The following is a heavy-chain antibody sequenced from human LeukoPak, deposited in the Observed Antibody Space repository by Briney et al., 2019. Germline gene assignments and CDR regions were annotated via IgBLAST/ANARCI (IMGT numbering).Heavy chain of an antibody. V-gene: IGHV4-34*01. CDR2: INHSGST. D-gene: IGHD6-19*01. CDR3: ASPSGYSSGLPGY. J-gene: IGHJ4*02. CDR1: GGSFSGYY. Sequence: SETLSLTCAVYGGSFSGYYWSWIRQPPGKGLEWIGEINHSGSTNYNPSLKSRVTISVDTSKNQFSLKLSSVTAADTAVYYCASPSGYSSGLPGYWGQGTLVTVSS.